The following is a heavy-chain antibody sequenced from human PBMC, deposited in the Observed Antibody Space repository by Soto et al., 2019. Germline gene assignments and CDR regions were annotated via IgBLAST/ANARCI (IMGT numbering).Heavy chain of an antibody. J-gene: IGHJ5*02. CDR2: IYYSGST. Sequence: PSETLSLTCTVSGGSISSGGYYWSWIRQHPGKGLEWIGYIYYSGSTYYNPSLKSRVTISVDTSKTQFSLKLRSVTAADTAVYYCAGEERDPAVGSWFDPWGQGTLVTVSS. CDR1: GGSISSGGYY. D-gene: IGHD5-18*01. CDR3: AGEERDPAVGSWFDP. V-gene: IGHV4-31*03.